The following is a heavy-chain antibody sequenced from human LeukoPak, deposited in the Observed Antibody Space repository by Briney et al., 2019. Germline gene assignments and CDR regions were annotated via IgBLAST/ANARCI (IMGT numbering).Heavy chain of an antibody. CDR1: GITFSNYW. V-gene: IGHV3-74*01. J-gene: IGHJ4*02. D-gene: IGHD6-19*01. CDR2: INTDGTTT. CDR3: ATLAVAGFYFDY. Sequence: GGSLRLSCAASGITFSNYWIHWVRQAPGEGLVWVSRINTDGTTTSYADSVKGRFTISRDNSKNTLYLQMNSLRAEDTAVYYCATLAVAGFYFDYWGQGTLVTVSS.